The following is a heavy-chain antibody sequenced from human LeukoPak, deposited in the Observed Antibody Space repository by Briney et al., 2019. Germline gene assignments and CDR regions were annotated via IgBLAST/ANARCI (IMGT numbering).Heavy chain of an antibody. CDR2: IYHSGST. J-gene: IGHJ5*02. V-gene: IGHV4-4*02. Sequence: SSETLSLTCAVSGGSISSSYWWSWIRQPPGKGLEWIGEIYHSGSTNYDLSLKSRVTISVDKSKNQFSLKLNSVTAADTAVYYCARDYCTSTTCPNWFDPWGQGTLVTVSS. CDR1: GGSISSSYW. CDR3: ARDYCTSTTCPNWFDP. D-gene: IGHD2-2*01.